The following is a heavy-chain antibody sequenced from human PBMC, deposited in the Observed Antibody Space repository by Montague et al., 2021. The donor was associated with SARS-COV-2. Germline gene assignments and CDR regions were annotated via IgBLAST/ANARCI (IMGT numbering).Heavy chain of an antibody. J-gene: IGHJ4*02. CDR3: ARAPIYRSSWYAYFDY. Sequence: SETLSLTCTVSGDSMNNYYWSWIRQPPGKGLEWIGYIYYSGSTHXNPSLQSRVTLSKDTSKNQFSLRLTSVTAADTAMYFCARAPIYRSSWYAYFDYWGQGTLVTVSS. CDR1: GDSMNNYY. CDR2: IYYSGST. V-gene: IGHV4-59*01. D-gene: IGHD6-13*01.